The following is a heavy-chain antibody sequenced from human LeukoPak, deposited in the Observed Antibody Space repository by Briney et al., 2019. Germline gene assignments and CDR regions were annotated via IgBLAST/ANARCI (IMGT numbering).Heavy chain of an antibody. D-gene: IGHD1-26*01. Sequence: PSETLSLTCTVSGGSISSYYWSWIRQPPGKGLEWIGYIYYSGSTNYNPSLKSRVTISVDTSKNQFSLKLSSVTAADTAVYYCARFLGAPTLFDYWGQGTLVTVSS. CDR1: GGSISSYY. CDR3: ARFLGAPTLFDY. CDR2: IYYSGST. V-gene: IGHV4-59*12. J-gene: IGHJ4*02.